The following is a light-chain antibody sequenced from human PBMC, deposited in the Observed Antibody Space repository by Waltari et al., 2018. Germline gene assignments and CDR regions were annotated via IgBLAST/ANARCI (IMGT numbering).Light chain of an antibody. CDR2: LNSDGTH. V-gene: IGLV4-69*01. J-gene: IGLJ3*02. CDR1: SGHSNYA. CDR3: QTWGTGIRV. Sequence: QLVLTQSPSASASLGASVKLTCTLSSGHSNYAIAWHQQQPEKGPRYLMKLNSDGTHNKGDGIPDRFSGSSSGAEHYLTISSLQSEDEADYYCQTWGTGIRVFGGGTKLTVL.